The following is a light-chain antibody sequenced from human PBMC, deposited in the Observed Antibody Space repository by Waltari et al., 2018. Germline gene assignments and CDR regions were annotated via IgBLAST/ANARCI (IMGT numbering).Light chain of an antibody. CDR3: QQGYSTPYT. Sequence: DIQMTQSPSSLSASVEDRVTITCRASQSISSYLNWYQQKPGKAPELLIYGTSSLQSGVPSRFSGSGSGTDFTLTISSLQSEDFATYYCQQGYSTPYTFGQGTKLEIK. V-gene: IGKV1-39*01. J-gene: IGKJ2*01. CDR2: GTS. CDR1: QSISSY.